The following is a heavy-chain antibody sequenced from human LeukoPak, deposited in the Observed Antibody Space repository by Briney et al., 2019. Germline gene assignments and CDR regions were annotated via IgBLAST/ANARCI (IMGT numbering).Heavy chain of an antibody. CDR2: ISSSSSYI. V-gene: IGHV3-21*01. D-gene: IGHD3-10*01. CDR1: GFTFSSYS. J-gene: IGHJ4*02. CDR3: ARDLHGSGSYDLDY. Sequence: GGSLRLSCAASGFTFSSYSMNWVRQAPGKGLEWVSSISSSSSYIYYADSVKGRFTISRDNAKNSLYLQMNSLRAEDTAVYYCARDLHGSGSYDLDYWGQGTLVTVSS.